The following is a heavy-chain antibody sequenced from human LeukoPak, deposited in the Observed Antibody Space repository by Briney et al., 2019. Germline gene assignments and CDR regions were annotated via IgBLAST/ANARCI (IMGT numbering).Heavy chain of an antibody. CDR1: GYTFTTYG. J-gene: IGHJ4*02. D-gene: IGHD5-18*01. V-gene: IGHV1-18*01. CDR3: ARAAMDLYYFDY. CDR2: ISAYNGNT. Sequence: ASVKVSCKASGYTFTTYGISWVRQAPGQGLEWMGWISAYNGNTNYPQNLQGRVTTTTDTSTGTAYMELRSLRSDDTALYYCARAAMDLYYFDYWGQGTLVTVSS.